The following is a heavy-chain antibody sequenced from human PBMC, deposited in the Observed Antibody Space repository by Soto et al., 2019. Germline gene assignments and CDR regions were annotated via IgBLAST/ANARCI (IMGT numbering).Heavy chain of an antibody. CDR3: VRGPGYEGYFDY. CDR2: IILPFGTP. D-gene: IGHD2-2*01. V-gene: IGHV1-69*12. Sequence: QVRLVQSGAEVKKTGSSVKVSCEASGTTFSNFAIGWVRQAPGQGLEWMGGIILPFGTPNYAQKFQGRVTIAADESMTTAYMELRGLRSEDTAVFYCVRGPGYEGYFDYWGQGPLVTVSS. J-gene: IGHJ4*02. CDR1: GTTFSNFA.